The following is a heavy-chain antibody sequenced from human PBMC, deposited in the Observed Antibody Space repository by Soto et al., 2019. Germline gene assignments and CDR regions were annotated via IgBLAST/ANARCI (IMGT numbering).Heavy chain of an antibody. CDR3: ARGGRRIPGNLVDGYMDV. Sequence: GASVKVSCKASGYTFTNYYMHWVRQAPGQGLEWMGMINPSGGSTSYALKFQGRVTMTRDTSTSTVYMELSSLRAEDTAVYYCARGGRRIPGNLVDGYMDVRGKGTTVNVSS. V-gene: IGHV1-46*01. J-gene: IGHJ6*03. CDR1: GYTFTNYY. CDR2: INPSGGST. D-gene: IGHD3-10*01.